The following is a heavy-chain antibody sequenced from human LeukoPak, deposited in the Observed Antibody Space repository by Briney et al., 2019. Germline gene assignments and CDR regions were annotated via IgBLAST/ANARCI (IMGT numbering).Heavy chain of an antibody. CDR3: TTPGYHYGSGSYFGGAGY. D-gene: IGHD3-10*01. CDR2: IKSKTDGGTT. Sequence: GGSLRLSCAASGFTFSNAWMSWVRQAPGKGLEWVGRIKSKTDGGTTDYAAPVKGRFTISRDDSKNTLYLQMNSLKTEDTAVYYCTTPGYHYGSGSYFGGAGYWGQETLVTVSS. J-gene: IGHJ4*02. CDR1: GFTFSNAW. V-gene: IGHV3-15*01.